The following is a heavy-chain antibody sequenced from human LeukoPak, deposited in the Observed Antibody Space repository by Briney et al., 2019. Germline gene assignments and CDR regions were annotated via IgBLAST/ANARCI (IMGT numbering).Heavy chain of an antibody. CDR3: ARDQSSGWIGDAFDI. D-gene: IGHD6-19*01. J-gene: IGHJ3*02. V-gene: IGHV4-38-2*02. Sequence: PSETLSLTCTVSGYSISSGYCWGWIRQPPGKGLEWIGSIYHSGSTYYNPSLKSRVTISVDTSKNQFSLKLSSVTAADTAVYYCARDQSSGWIGDAFDIWGQGTMVTVSS. CDR2: IYHSGST. CDR1: GYSISSGYC.